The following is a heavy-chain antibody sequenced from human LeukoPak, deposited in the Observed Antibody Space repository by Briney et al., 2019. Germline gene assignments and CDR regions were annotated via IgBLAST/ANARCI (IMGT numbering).Heavy chain of an antibody. Sequence: GGSLKLSCAASRFSFSNYWMHWVRQAPGKGLVWVSRVKSDGSNPSYADSVKGRFTISRDNAENMLYLQMNTLGAEDTAVYYCARDIVSGSGSLDYWGQGTLVTVSS. CDR2: VKSDGSNP. CDR3: ARDIVSGSGSLDY. V-gene: IGHV3-74*01. D-gene: IGHD3-10*01. CDR1: RFSFSNYW. J-gene: IGHJ4*02.